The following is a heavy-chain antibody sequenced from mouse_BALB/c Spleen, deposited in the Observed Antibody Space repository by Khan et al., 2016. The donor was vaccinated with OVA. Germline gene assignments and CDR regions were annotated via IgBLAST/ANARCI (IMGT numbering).Heavy chain of an antibody. J-gene: IGHJ4*01. V-gene: IGHV1-77*01. Sequence: QVQLQQSGAELARPGASVKLSCKASGYTFADFYINWVKQKTGKGLEWIGEIYPGTGNTYYNEKFKGKATLTTDKSSSTAYMHRSSLTSEDSAVYFWSRWWGNYKDYSAFDYWGQGTSVTVSS. D-gene: IGHD2-1*01. CDR2: IYPGTGNT. CDR3: SRWWGNYKDYSAFDY. CDR1: GYTFADFY.